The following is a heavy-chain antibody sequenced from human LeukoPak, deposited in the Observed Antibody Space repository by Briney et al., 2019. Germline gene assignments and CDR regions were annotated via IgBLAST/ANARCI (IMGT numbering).Heavy chain of an antibody. D-gene: IGHD4-17*01. Sequence: PGGSLRLSCAASGFTFSYYSMNWVRQAPGKGLEWVSYISSSSSTKKYADSVKGRFTISRDNAKNSMSLQMNSLRAEDTAVYYCARMNDYGDYLGVDYWGQGTLVTVSS. CDR2: ISSSSSTK. CDR3: ARMNDYGDYLGVDY. J-gene: IGHJ4*02. V-gene: IGHV3-48*04. CDR1: GFTFSYYS.